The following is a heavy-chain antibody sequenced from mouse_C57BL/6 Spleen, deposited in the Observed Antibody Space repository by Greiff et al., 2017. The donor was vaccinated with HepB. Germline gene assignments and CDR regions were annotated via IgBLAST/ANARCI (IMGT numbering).Heavy chain of an antibody. CDR2: INPYNGGT. CDR3: ARKESIYYDSPFDY. V-gene: IGHV1-19*01. Sequence: EVQLQQSGPVLVKPGASVKMSCKASGYTFTDYYMNWVKQSHGKSLEWIGVINPYNGGTSFNQKFKGKATLTVDKSSSTAYMELNSLTSEDSAVYYCARKESIYYDSPFDYWGQGTTLTVSS. D-gene: IGHD2-4*01. J-gene: IGHJ2*01. CDR1: GYTFTDYY.